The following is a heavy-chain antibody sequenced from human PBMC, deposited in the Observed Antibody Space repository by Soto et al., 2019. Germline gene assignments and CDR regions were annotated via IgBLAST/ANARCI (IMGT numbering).Heavy chain of an antibody. V-gene: IGHV1-18*01. J-gene: IGHJ3*02. D-gene: IGHD4-17*01. CDR3: AREINGVMTTVTTGSAFEI. CDR2: ISAYNGNT. Sequence: QVQLVQSGAEVKKPGASVKVSCKASGYTFTSYGISWVRQAPGQGLEWMGWISAYNGNTNYAQKLQGRVTMTTDTTTSTGYRGLRSLRSDDTAVYYCAREINGVMTTVTTGSAFEIWGQGTMVTVSS. CDR1: GYTFTSYG.